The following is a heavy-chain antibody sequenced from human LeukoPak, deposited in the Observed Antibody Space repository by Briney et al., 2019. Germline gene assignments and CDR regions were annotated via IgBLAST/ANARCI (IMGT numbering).Heavy chain of an antibody. V-gene: IGHV1-2*02. CDR1: GYTFIGYH. J-gene: IGHJ4*02. D-gene: IGHD3-10*01. CDR3: ARGHTLRGFDF. CDR2: INPNSGGT. Sequence: ASVKVSCKASGYTFIGYHMHWVRQAPGQGLEWMGWINPNSGGTNYAQKFQGRVTMTRDTSISTAYMELSRLRSDDTAVYHCARGHTLRGFDFWGQGTLVTVSS.